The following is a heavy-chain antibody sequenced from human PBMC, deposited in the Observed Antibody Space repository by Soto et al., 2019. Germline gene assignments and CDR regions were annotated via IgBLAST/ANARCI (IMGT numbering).Heavy chain of an antibody. D-gene: IGHD2-21*01. V-gene: IGHV3-21*01. Sequence: PGRLLRDPCRASGFNIGSYGVRWVSKAPGKGLEWVSSISSSSSYIYYADSVKGRFTISRDNAKNSLYLQMNSLRAEDTAVYYCARDETLLHYFDYRGQGTLVTVSS. CDR3: ARDETLLHYFDY. CDR1: GFNIGSYG. J-gene: IGHJ4*02. CDR2: ISSSSSYI.